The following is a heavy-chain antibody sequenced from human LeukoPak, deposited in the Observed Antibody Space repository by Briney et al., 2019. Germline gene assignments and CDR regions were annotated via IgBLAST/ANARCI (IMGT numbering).Heavy chain of an antibody. D-gene: IGHD2-15*01. Sequence: SETLSLTCTVSGGSISSYYWSWIRQPPGKGLEWIGYIYYSGSTNYNPSLKSRVTISVDTSKNQFSLKLSSVTAADTAVYYCARGYCNGGSCRPYYFDYWGQGTLVTVSS. J-gene: IGHJ4*02. V-gene: IGHV4-59*08. CDR3: ARGYCNGGSCRPYYFDY. CDR2: IYYSGST. CDR1: GGSISSYY.